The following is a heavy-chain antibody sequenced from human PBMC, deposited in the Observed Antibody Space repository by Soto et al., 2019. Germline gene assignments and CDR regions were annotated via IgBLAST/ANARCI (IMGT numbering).Heavy chain of an antibody. CDR3: ARDFFDSSDYTTNCFDP. CDR1: GNSISNSRFY. CDR2: IYHTGNA. J-gene: IGHJ5*02. D-gene: IGHD3-22*01. V-gene: IGHV4-39*01. Sequence: SETLSLTCSVSGNSISNSRFYWAWIRQPPGEGLEWIGSIYHTGNAYYNPSLKSRVTISVDTSKNQFSLKLTSVTAADAALYYFARDFFDSSDYTTNCFDPWGQGTLVTVS.